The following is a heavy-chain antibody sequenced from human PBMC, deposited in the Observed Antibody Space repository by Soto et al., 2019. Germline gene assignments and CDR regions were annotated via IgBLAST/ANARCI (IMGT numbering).Heavy chain of an antibody. CDR1: GYTFTKYG. V-gene: IGHV1-18*01. J-gene: IGHJ4*02. Sequence: QVQLVQSGAEVKNPGASVKVSCKTSGYTFTKYGVGWVRQAPGQGLEWMGWISGSSGNANYAEKVQGRITLTTDTSTSTAYIELRSLRSAYTAVYYCAREMAGLGGEYDCWGQGTLVTVSS. CDR3: AREMAGLGGEYDC. CDR2: ISGSSGNA. D-gene: IGHD3-16*01.